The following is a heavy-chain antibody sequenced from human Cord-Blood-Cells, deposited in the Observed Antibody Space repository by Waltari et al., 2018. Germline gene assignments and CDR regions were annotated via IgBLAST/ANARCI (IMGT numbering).Heavy chain of an antibody. Sequence: QLQLQESGPGLVKPSETLSLTCTVSGGSISSSIYYWGWIRQPPGKGLEWIGSIYYSGSTYYNPSLKSRVTISVDTSKNQFSLKLSSVTAADTAVYYCARPRGSYYAFDIWGQGTMVTVSS. J-gene: IGHJ3*02. D-gene: IGHD1-26*01. CDR1: GGSISSSIYY. V-gene: IGHV4-39*01. CDR2: IYYSGST. CDR3: ARPRGSYYAFDI.